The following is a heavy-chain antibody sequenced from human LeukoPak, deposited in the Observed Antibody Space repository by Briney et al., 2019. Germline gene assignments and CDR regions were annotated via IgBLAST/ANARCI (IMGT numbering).Heavy chain of an antibody. CDR1: GYTFTSYY. J-gene: IGHJ4*02. Sequence: ASVKVSCKASGYTFTSYYMHWVRQAPGQGLEWMGIINPSGGSTSYAQKYQGRVTMTRDTSTSTVYMELSSLRSEDTAVYYCARANSAVYCSSTSCFEIDYWGQGTLVTVSS. CDR3: ARANSAVYCSSTSCFEIDY. CDR2: INPSGGST. V-gene: IGHV1-46*01. D-gene: IGHD2-2*01.